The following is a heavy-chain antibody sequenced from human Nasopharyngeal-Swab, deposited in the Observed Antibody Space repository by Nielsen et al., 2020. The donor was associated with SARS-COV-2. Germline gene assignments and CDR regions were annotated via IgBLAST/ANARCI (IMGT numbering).Heavy chain of an antibody. D-gene: IGHD3-3*01. CDR3: ARHLPLRFLEWLFPDYFDY. CDR2: ISSSSSYI. J-gene: IGHJ4*02. Sequence: GESLKSSCAASGFAFSSYSMNWVRQAPGKGLEWASSISSSSSYIYYADSVKGRFTISRDNAKNSLYLQMNSLRAEDTAVYYCARHLPLRFLEWLFPDYFDYWGQGTLVTVSS. CDR1: GFAFSSYS. V-gene: IGHV3-21*01.